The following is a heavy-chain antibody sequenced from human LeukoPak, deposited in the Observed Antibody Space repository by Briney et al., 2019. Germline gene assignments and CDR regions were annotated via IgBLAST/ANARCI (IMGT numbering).Heavy chain of an antibody. D-gene: IGHD3-9*01. J-gene: IGHJ4*02. Sequence: SETLSLTCTVSGGSISSYYWSWIRQPPGKGVEWIGYIYYSGSTNYNPSLKSRVTISVDTSKNQFPLKLNSVTAADTAVYYCARFEGYDFLTGYAYYFDYWGQGTLVTVSS. CDR2: IYYSGST. CDR3: ARFEGYDFLTGYAYYFDY. CDR1: GGSISSYY. V-gene: IGHV4-59*01.